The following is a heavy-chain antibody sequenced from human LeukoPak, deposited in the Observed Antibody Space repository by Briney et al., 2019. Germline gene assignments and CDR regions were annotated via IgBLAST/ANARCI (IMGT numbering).Heavy chain of an antibody. V-gene: IGHV1-2*02. J-gene: IGHJ4*02. Sequence: GASVKVSCKASGYTFTSYAMNWVRQAPGQGLEWMGWINPNSGGTNYAQKFQGRVTMTRDTSISTAYMELSRLRSDDTAVYYCARDPDDILTGYMGYWGQGTLVTVSS. CDR2: INPNSGGT. D-gene: IGHD3-9*01. CDR3: ARDPDDILTGYMGY. CDR1: GYTFTSYA.